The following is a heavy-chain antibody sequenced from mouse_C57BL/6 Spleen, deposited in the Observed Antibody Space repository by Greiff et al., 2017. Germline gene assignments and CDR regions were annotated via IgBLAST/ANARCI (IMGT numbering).Heavy chain of an antibody. J-gene: IGHJ2*01. Sequence: EVQLQQSGPELVKPGASVKISCKASGYTFTDYYMNWVKQSHGKSLEWIGDINPNNGGTSYNQKFKGKATLTVDKSSSTAYMELRSLTSEDSAVYYCARGDDYDNDFDYWGQSTTLSVST. V-gene: IGHV1-26*01. D-gene: IGHD2-4*01. CDR1: GYTFTDYY. CDR3: ARGDDYDNDFDY. CDR2: INPNNGGT.